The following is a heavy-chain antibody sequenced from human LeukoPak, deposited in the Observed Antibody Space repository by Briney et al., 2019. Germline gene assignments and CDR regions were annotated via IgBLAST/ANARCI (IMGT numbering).Heavy chain of an antibody. J-gene: IGHJ5*02. CDR3: ARRYYYDSSGTNWFDP. Sequence: GESLKISCKGSGYSFTSYWIGWVRQMPGKGLEWMGIIYPGDSDTRYSPSFQGQVTISADKSISTAYLQWSSLKASDTATYYCARRYYYDSSGTNWFDPWGQGTLVTVSS. D-gene: IGHD3-22*01. CDR1: GYSFTSYW. V-gene: IGHV5-51*01. CDR2: IYPGDSDT.